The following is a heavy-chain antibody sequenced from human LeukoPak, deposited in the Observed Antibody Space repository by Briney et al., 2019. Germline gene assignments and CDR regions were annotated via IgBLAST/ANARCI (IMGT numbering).Heavy chain of an antibody. V-gene: IGHV3-30*18. Sequence: PGGSLRLSCAASGFTFSSYGMHWVRQAPGKGLEWVAVISYDGSNKYYADSVKGWFTISRDNSKNAQYLQMNSLRAEDTAVYYCAEVLLTQWLVARPYFDYWGQGTLVTVSS. CDR1: GFTFSSYG. J-gene: IGHJ4*02. CDR2: ISYDGSNK. CDR3: AEVLLTQWLVARPYFDY. D-gene: IGHD6-19*01.